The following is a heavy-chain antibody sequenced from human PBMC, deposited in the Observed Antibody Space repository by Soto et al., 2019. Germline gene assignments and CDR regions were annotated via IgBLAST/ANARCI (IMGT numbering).Heavy chain of an antibody. D-gene: IGHD4-17*01. CDR3: ARAAGDLDY. Sequence: QVQLVQSGAEVKKPGASVKVSCKTSGYTFTNYDINWVRQATGQGLEWMGWTNPKSGYTGSAQKFQGRVTMTRESSIRTAYMELHSLTSEAKAVYYCARAAGDLDYWGQGTLITVSS. CDR1: GYTFTNYD. J-gene: IGHJ4*02. V-gene: IGHV1-8*01. CDR2: TNPKSGYT.